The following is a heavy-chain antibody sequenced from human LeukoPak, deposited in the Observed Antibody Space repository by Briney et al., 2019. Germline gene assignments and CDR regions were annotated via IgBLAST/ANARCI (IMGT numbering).Heavy chain of an antibody. CDR1: GGSFSGYY. V-gene: IGHV4-34*01. J-gene: IGHJ6*03. CDR3: ARARSDYDFWSGYSNGYYYYYMDV. CDR2: INHSGST. Sequence: SETLSLTCAVYGGSFSGYYWSWIRQPPGKGLEWIGEINHSGSTNYNPSLKSRVTISVDTSKNQFSLKLSSVTAADTAVYYCARARSDYDFWSGYSNGYYYYYMDVWGKGTTVTVSS. D-gene: IGHD3-3*01.